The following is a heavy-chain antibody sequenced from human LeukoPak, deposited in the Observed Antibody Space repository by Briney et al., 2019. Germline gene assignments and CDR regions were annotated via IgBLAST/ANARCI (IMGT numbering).Heavy chain of an antibody. CDR3: ARTKPPRDILTGYSYGMDV. CDR1: GYTFTSYY. J-gene: IGHJ6*02. V-gene: IGHV1-46*01. Sequence: ASVKVSCKASGYTFTSYYMHWLRQAPGQGLEWMGIINPSGGSTSYAQKFQGRVTMTRDTSTSTVYMELSSLRSEDTAVYYCARTKPPRDILTGYSYGMDVWGQGTTVTVSS. D-gene: IGHD3-9*01. CDR2: INPSGGST.